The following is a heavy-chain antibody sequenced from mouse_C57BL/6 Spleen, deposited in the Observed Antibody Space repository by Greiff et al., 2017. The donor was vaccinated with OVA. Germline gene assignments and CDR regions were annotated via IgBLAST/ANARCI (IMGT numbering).Heavy chain of an antibody. CDR3: ARSYYSKGYYYAMDY. J-gene: IGHJ4*01. D-gene: IGHD2-5*01. V-gene: IGHV1-39*01. CDR2: INPNYGTT. CDR1: GYSFTDYN. Sequence: VQLQQSGPELVKPGASVKISCKASGYSFTDYNMNWVKQSNGKSLEWIGVINPNYGTTSYNQKFKGKATLTVDQSSSTAYMQLNSLTSEDSAVDYCARSYYSKGYYYAMDYWGQGTSVTVSS.